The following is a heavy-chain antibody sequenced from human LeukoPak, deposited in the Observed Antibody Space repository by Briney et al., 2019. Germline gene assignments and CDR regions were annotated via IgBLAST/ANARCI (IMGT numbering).Heavy chain of an antibody. V-gene: IGHV3-30*03. Sequence: GGSLRLSCAASGFSFSDYGMHWVRQAPGKGLEWVAVISNDGSDKYYANSVKGRFTISRDNSKNTLYLQINSLRAEDTAVYYCARDTHYDSSGYYYYYYGMDVWGQGTTVTVSS. D-gene: IGHD3-22*01. CDR1: GFSFSDYG. CDR3: ARDTHYDSSGYYYYYYGMDV. J-gene: IGHJ6*02. CDR2: ISNDGSDK.